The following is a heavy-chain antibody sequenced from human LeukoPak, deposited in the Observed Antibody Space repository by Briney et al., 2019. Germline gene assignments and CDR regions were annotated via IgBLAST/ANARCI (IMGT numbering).Heavy chain of an antibody. CDR1: GGSVSSINYY. CDR3: ARDVQRWLDLQYYYHGMDV. Sequence: SETLSLTCTVSGGSVSSINYYWSWIRQPPGKGLEWIGYVFHSGSTNYNPSLKSRVTISVDTSRNQFSQRLSSVTAADTAVYYCARDVQRWLDLQYYYHGMDVWGQGTTVTVS. V-gene: IGHV4-61*01. CDR2: VFHSGST. D-gene: IGHD6-19*01. J-gene: IGHJ6*02.